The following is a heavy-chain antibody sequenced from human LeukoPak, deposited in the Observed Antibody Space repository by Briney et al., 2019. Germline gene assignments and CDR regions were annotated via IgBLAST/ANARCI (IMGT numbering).Heavy chain of an antibody. CDR3: AKNKGWELPAELDS. CDR2: ISSSSSTI. CDR1: GFSFSSYS. J-gene: IGHJ4*02. Sequence: PGGSLRLSCAASGFSFSSYSMNWVRQAPGKGLERVSYISSSSSTIYYADSVKGRFTISRDNAKNSLYLQMNSLRAEDTAVYYCAKNKGWELPAELDSWGQGALVIVSS. D-gene: IGHD2-15*01. V-gene: IGHV3-48*01.